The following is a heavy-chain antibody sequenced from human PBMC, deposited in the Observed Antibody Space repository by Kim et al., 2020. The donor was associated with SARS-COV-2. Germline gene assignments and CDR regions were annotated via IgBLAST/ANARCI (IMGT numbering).Heavy chain of an antibody. J-gene: IGHJ1*01. D-gene: IGHD4-17*01. V-gene: IGHV3-23*01. CDR3: AILRTVTTQYFQH. Sequence: YADRVKGRCTISRDNSKNTLYLKMNSLRAEDTAVYYCAILRTVTTQYFQHWGQGTLVTVSS.